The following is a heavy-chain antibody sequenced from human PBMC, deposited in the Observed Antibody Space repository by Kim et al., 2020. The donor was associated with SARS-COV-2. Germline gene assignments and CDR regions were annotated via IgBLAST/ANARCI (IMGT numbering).Heavy chain of an antibody. Sequence: GRFTISRDNSKNTLNLQMNSLRAEDTAVYYCAKPSRGGYCSSTSGPMADVWGQGTTVTVSS. V-gene: IGHV3-33*06. CDR3: AKPSRGGYCSSTSGPMADV. D-gene: IGHD2-2*01. J-gene: IGHJ6*02.